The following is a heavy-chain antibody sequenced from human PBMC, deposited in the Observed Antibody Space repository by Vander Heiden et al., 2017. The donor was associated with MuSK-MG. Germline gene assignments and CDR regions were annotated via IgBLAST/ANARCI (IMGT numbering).Heavy chain of an antibody. CDR1: GFTFSSYG. V-gene: IGHV3-30*02. CDR3: AKVGPSEGY. J-gene: IGHJ4*02. CDR2: IRYDGRKK. Sequence: QVQLVESGGGVVQPGGSLRLSCAASGFTFSSYGMHWVRQAPGKGLEWVAFIRYDGRKKDDADSVKGRFTISRDNSKNTLYMKMNSLRAEDTAVDYCAKVGPSEGYWGQGTLVTVSS.